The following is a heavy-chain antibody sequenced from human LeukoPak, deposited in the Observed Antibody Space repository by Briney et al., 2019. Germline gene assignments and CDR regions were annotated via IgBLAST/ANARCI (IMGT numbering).Heavy chain of an antibody. D-gene: IGHD6-13*01. V-gene: IGHV1-2*02. J-gene: IGHJ6*03. CDR1: GYTFTGYY. CDR3: ARDRAAADYYYYYYMDV. CDR2: INPNSGGT. Sequence: ASVKVSCKASGYTFTGYYMHWVRQAPGQGLEWMGWINPNSGGTNYAQKFQGRVTMTRDTSISTAYMELSRLRSDDTAVYYCARDRAAADYYYYYYMDVWGKGTTVTVSS.